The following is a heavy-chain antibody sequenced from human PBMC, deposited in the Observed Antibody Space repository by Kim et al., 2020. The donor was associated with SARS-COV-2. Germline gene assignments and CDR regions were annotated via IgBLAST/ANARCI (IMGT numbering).Heavy chain of an antibody. D-gene: IGHD2-15*01. V-gene: IGHV1-18*01. CDR3: AREGSRWFDP. Sequence: NTNYAQKRQGRVTMTTDTSTSTAYMELRSLRSDDTAVYYCAREGSRWFDPWGQGTLVTVSS. CDR2: NT. J-gene: IGHJ5*02.